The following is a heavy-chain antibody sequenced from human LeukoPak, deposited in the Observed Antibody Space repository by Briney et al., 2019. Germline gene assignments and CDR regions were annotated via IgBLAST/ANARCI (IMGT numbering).Heavy chain of an antibody. CDR3: ARMNYVSSGWGAPFDD. D-gene: IGHD1-7*01. V-gene: IGHV3-48*04. Sequence: PGGSLRLSSAASGFTFSSYNMNWVRQAPGKGLEWVSYISPSSTRIDYAASVRGRFTISRDNAKSSLYLQVNSLRAEDTAVYYCARMNYVSSGWGAPFDDWGQGTLVTVSS. J-gene: IGHJ4*02. CDR2: ISPSSTRI. CDR1: GFTFSSYN.